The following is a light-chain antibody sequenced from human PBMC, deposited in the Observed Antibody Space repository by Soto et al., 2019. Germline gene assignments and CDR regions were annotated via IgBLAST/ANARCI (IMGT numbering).Light chain of an antibody. CDR3: LQYDSRPRVT. V-gene: IGKV1-33*01. Sequence: DIQMTQSPSSLSASVGDRVTITCQASQDISNYLNWYQQKPGKAPKLLIYDASNLETGVPARFSGSGAGTEFTCTIISLQPEDIATYYCLQYDSRPRVTFGQGTRLEIK. CDR1: QDISNY. J-gene: IGKJ5*01. CDR2: DAS.